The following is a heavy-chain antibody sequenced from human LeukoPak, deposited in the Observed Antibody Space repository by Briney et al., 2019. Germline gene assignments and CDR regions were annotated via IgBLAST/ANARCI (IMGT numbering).Heavy chain of an antibody. D-gene: IGHD6-13*01. CDR3: ARDGSTWYFDD. J-gene: IGHJ4*02. CDR2: ISGSGSTK. V-gene: IGHV3-48*03. Sequence: GGSLRLSCAGSGFSFSSYEMSWVRQAPGKGLEWLSYISGSGSTKYYADSVKGRFTISRDNAKNSLYLQMNSLRADDTVIYYCARDGSTWYFDDWGQGALVTVSS. CDR1: GFSFSSYE.